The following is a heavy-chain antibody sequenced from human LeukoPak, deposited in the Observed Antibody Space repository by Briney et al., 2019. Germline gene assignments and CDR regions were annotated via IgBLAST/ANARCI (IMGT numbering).Heavy chain of an antibody. CDR1: GFTFSSYA. V-gene: IGHV3-23*01. Sequence: GGSLRLSCAASGFTFSSYAMSWVRQAPGKGLEWVSIISGSGGSTYYADSVKGRFTISRDNSKNTLYLQMNSLRAEDTAVYYCAKDFPHYDSSGPFQHWGQGTLVTVSS. J-gene: IGHJ1*01. CDR2: ISGSGGST. D-gene: IGHD3-22*01. CDR3: AKDFPHYDSSGPFQH.